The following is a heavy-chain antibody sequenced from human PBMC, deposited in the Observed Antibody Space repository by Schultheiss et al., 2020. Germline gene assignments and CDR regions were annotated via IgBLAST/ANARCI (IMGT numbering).Heavy chain of an antibody. CDR3: ATLRTTVTAPFDY. J-gene: IGHJ4*02. CDR2: IYYSGST. CDR1: GGSISSGDYY. D-gene: IGHD4-17*01. V-gene: IGHV4-30-4*01. Sequence: SETLSLTCTVSGGSISSGDYYWSWIRQPPGKGLEWIGYIYYSGSTYYNPSLKSRVTISVDTSKNQFSLKLSSVTAADTAVYYCATLRTTVTAPFDYWGQGTLVTVSS.